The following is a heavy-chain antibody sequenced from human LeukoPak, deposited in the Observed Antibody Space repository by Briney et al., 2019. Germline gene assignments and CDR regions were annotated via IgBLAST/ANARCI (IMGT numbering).Heavy chain of an antibody. Sequence: GGSLRLSCVASGFTFSVHGMTWVRQAPGEGLEGVSSVGGGTDISYADSVKGRFTASRDNSKNTLYLQMNSLRAEHTAVYYCAKDATPYNGIWDYFDHWGRGTPVSVSS. J-gene: IGHJ4*02. CDR2: VGGGTDI. V-gene: IGHV3-23*01. CDR3: AKDATPYNGIWDYFDH. D-gene: IGHD5-24*01. CDR1: GFTFSVHG.